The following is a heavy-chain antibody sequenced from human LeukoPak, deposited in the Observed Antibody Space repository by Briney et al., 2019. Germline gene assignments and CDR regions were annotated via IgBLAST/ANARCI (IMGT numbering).Heavy chain of an antibody. CDR2: LSGSGSST. Sequence: GGSLRLSCAASGFTFSSYAMSWVRQAPGKGLEWVSALSGSGSSTYYADSVKGRFTISRDNAKNSLYLQMNSLRAEDTAVYYCARDALLGYCSSTSCPEGGYWGQGTLVTVSS. CDR3: ARDALLGYCSSTSCPEGGY. CDR1: GFTFSSYA. V-gene: IGHV3-23*01. J-gene: IGHJ4*02. D-gene: IGHD2-2*01.